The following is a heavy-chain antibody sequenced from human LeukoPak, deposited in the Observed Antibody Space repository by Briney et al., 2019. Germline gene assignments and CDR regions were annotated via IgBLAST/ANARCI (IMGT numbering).Heavy chain of an antibody. CDR3: ITTVVTL. D-gene: IGHD4-23*01. V-gene: IGHV3-7*01. Sequence: PGGSLRLSCAASGFTFRSYAMSWVRQAPGKGLEWVANIKQDGSEKYYVDSVKGRFTISRDNAKNSLYLQMNSLRAEDTAVYYCITTVVTLGGQGTLVTVSS. CDR2: IKQDGSEK. J-gene: IGHJ4*02. CDR1: GFTFRSYA.